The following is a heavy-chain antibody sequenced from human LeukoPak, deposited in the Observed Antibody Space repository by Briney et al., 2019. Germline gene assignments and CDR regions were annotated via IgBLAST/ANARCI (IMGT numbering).Heavy chain of an antibody. CDR1: GFILSRYA. Sequence: GGSLRLSCAASGFILSRYAMRWVRQAPGKGLEWVFDIGGSGISTYYADSVEGRFTISRDNSKNTLYLQMNSLRAEDTAVYYCATDERASHMDVWGKGTTVTVYS. CDR2: IGGSGIST. D-gene: IGHD6-25*01. J-gene: IGHJ6*03. V-gene: IGHV3-23*01. CDR3: ATDERASHMDV.